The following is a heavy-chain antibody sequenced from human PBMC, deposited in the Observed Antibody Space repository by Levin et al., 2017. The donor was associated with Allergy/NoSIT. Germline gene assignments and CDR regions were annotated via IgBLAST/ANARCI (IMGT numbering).Heavy chain of an antibody. Sequence: PSETLSLTCVLSGASVSSDTSAWNWIRQSPSRGLEWLGRTYYRSMWYHDYALSVRSRITISSDTSKNQFSLQLNSVTTEDTAVYYCARDPAYNYGMDVWGQGTTVTVSS. V-gene: IGHV6-1*01. J-gene: IGHJ6*02. CDR2: TYYRSMWYH. CDR3: ARDPAYNYGMDV. CDR1: GASVSSDTSA.